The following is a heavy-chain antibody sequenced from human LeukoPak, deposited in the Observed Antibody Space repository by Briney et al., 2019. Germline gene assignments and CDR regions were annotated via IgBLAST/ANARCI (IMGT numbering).Heavy chain of an antibody. CDR3: ARDGVPFDFWSGYYKAYYYYYYMDV. CDR2: INPNSGGT. D-gene: IGHD3-3*01. J-gene: IGHJ6*03. Sequence: ASVKVSCKASGYTFTGYYMHWVRQAPGQGLEWMGWINPNSGGTNYAQKFQGRVTMTRDTSISTAYMALSRLRSDDTAVYYCARDGVPFDFWSGYYKAYYYYYYMDVWGKGTTVTVSS. V-gene: IGHV1-2*02. CDR1: GYTFTGYY.